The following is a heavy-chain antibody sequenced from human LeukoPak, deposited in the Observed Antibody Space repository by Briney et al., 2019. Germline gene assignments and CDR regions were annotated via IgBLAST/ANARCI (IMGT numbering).Heavy chain of an antibody. CDR3: AREKRGVITMVRRAVAFDI. J-gene: IGHJ3*02. V-gene: IGHV4-4*02. D-gene: IGHD3-10*01. Sequence: PGGSLRLSCAASGFTFNSYGMHWVRQAPGKGLEWIGEIYHSGSTNYNPSLKSRVTISVDKSKNQFSLKLSSVTAADTAVYYCAREKRGVITMVRRAVAFDIWGQGTMVTVSS. CDR1: GFTFNSYG. CDR2: IYHSGST.